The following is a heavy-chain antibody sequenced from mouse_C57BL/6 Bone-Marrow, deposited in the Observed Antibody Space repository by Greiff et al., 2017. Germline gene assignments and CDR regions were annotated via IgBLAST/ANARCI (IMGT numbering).Heavy chain of an antibody. CDR2: LDPEHGDT. Sequence: VQLQQSGAELVRPGASVKLSCTASGFNFNADYMHWVKQRPEQGLEWMGWLDPEHGDTAYASKFQGKATITADTSSNTAYLQLSSLTSEDPAVYYCTLYGTQAWFAYWGQGTLVTVSA. CDR3: TLYGTQAWFAY. CDR1: GFNFNADY. J-gene: IGHJ3*01. D-gene: IGHD2-1*01. V-gene: IGHV14-4*01.